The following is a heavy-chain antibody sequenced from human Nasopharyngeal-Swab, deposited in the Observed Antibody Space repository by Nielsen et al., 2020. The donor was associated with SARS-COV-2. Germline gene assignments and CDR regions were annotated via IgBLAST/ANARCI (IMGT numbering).Heavy chain of an antibody. Sequence: ASVKVSCKASGYPFTAYYLHWVRQAPGQGLEWMGWMNPKSGDTNYAQKFQGWVTMTRDTSISTAYMELRSLRSDDTAVYYCARESRSHYDILTGYSYYFDYWGQGTLVTVSS. V-gene: IGHV1-2*04. CDR2: MNPKSGDT. J-gene: IGHJ4*02. CDR1: GYPFTAYY. CDR3: ARESRSHYDILTGYSYYFDY. D-gene: IGHD3-9*01.